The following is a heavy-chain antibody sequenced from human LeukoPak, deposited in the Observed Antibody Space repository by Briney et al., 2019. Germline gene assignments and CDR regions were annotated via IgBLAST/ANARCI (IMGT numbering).Heavy chain of an antibody. CDR3: AKDGGTSKKAQLWLRYYYYYYMDV. V-gene: IGHV3-30*02. J-gene: IGHJ6*03. D-gene: IGHD5-18*01. CDR2: IRYDGSNK. Sequence: PGGSLRLSCAASGFTFSSYGMHWVRQAPGKGLEWVAFIRYDGSNKYYADSVKGRFTISRDNSKNTLYLQMNSLRAEDTAVYYCAKDGGTSKKAQLWLRYYYYYYMDVWGKGTTVTISS. CDR1: GFTFSSYG.